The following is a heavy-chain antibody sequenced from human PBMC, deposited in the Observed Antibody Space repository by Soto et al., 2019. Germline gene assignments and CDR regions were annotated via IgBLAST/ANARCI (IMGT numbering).Heavy chain of an antibody. CDR1: GYSFTSYW. CDR3: ARHHYGDYGHYYYYYGMDV. Sequence: RGESLKISCKGSGYSFTSYWIGWVRQMPGKGLEWMGIIYPGDSDTRYSPSFQGQVTISADKSISTAYLQWSSLKASDTAMYYCARHHYGDYGHYYYYYGMDVWGQGTTVTVSS. D-gene: IGHD4-17*01. J-gene: IGHJ6*02. CDR2: IYPGDSDT. V-gene: IGHV5-51*01.